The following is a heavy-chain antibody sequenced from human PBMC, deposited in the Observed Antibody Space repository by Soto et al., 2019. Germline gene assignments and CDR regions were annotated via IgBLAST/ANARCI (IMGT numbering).Heavy chain of an antibody. D-gene: IGHD5-18*01. Sequence: QVQLVESGGGVVQPGRSLRLSCAASGFTFSTYGMHWVRQAPGKGLEWVAVIWYDGSKKYYADSVKGRFTISRDNCKNTRYLLMISLRAEDTAVYSCARSVDTAGMDVWGQGSTVTVSS. J-gene: IGHJ6*02. CDR1: GFTFSTYG. CDR3: ARSVDTAGMDV. CDR2: IWYDGSKK. V-gene: IGHV3-33*01.